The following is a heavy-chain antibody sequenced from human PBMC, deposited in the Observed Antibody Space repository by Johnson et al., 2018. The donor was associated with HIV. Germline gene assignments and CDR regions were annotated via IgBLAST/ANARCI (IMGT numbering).Heavy chain of an antibody. CDR2: ISYDGSNK. CDR3: AKCGDADAFDI. CDR1: GFTFSGYG. D-gene: IGHD3-10*01. V-gene: IGHV3-30*18. J-gene: IGHJ3*02. Sequence: VQLVESGGGEVQPGRSLRLSCAASGFTFSGYGMHWVRQAPGKGLEWVAVISYDGSNKYYADSVKGRFTISSDNSKNTLYLQMNSLRAEDTAVYYCAKCGDADAFDIWGQGTMVTVSS.